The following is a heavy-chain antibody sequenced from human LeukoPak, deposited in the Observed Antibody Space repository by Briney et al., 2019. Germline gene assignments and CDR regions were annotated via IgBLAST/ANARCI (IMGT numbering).Heavy chain of an antibody. V-gene: IGHV1-46*01. D-gene: IGHD3-22*01. CDR3: ARLWSYYDNSGFFEDY. CDR2: INPVGGVM. Sequence: GASVKVSCKASGYIFTNYYLYWVRQAPGQGIEWMGVINPVGGVMTYAQRFQGRVTMTRDTSTSTFDMELSSLKSEDTAVYYCARLWSYYDNSGFFEDYWGQGTLVTVSS. CDR1: GYIFTNYY. J-gene: IGHJ4*02.